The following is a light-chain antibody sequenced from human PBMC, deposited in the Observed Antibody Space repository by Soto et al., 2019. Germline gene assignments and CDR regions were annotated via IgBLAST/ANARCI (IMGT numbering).Light chain of an antibody. J-gene: IGKJ2*01. CDR1: QSVLYSSNNKNF. Sequence: IVMTQSPDSLAVSLGERATINCKSSQSVLYSSNNKNFLAWYQQKPGQPPKLLIYWASTRESGVPDRFSGSGSGTDFTLTISSLQAEDVAVYYCQQYYSPPPTFGQGTELEIK. CDR3: QQYYSPPPT. V-gene: IGKV4-1*01. CDR2: WAS.